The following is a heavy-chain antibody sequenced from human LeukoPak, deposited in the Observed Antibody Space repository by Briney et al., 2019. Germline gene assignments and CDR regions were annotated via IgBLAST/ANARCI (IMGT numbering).Heavy chain of an antibody. J-gene: IGHJ4*02. CDR3: ARAMSSGWSYFDY. CDR1: GFTFSNYG. Sequence: PGGSLRLSCVASGFTFSNYGMYWVRQAPGKGLEWVAVIWYDGSNKYYGDYVKGRFTISRDNSKNTVYLQMNCLRAEYTAVYYCARAMSSGWSYFDYWGQGTLVTVSS. D-gene: IGHD6-19*01. CDR2: IWYDGSNK. V-gene: IGHV3-33*07.